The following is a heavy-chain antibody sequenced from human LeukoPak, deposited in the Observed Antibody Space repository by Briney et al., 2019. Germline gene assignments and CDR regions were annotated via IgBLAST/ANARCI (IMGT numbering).Heavy chain of an antibody. V-gene: IGHV3-30*04. Sequence: GESLRLSCAASGFTFSSYAMHWVRQAPGKGLEWVAVISYDGSNKYYADSVKGRFTISRDNSKNTLYLQMNSLRAEDTAVYYCARALVGATSYWGQGTLVTVSS. J-gene: IGHJ4*02. CDR1: GFTFSSYA. CDR2: ISYDGSNK. CDR3: ARALVGATSY. D-gene: IGHD1-26*01.